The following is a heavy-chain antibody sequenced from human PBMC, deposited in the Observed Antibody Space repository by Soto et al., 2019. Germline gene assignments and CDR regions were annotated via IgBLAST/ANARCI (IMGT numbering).Heavy chain of an antibody. CDR1: GFTFSSYA. Sequence: HPGGSLRLSCAASGFTFSSYAMHWVRQAPGKGLEWVAVISYDGSNKYYADSVKGRFTISRDNSKNTLYLQMNSLRAEDTAVYYCARADGQLARLVPFDYWGQGTLVTVSS. CDR2: ISYDGSNK. V-gene: IGHV3-30-3*01. D-gene: IGHD6-6*01. J-gene: IGHJ4*02. CDR3: ARADGQLARLVPFDY.